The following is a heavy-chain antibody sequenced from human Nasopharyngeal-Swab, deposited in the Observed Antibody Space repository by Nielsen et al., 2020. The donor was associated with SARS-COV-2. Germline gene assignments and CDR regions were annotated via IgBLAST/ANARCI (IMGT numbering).Heavy chain of an antibody. J-gene: IGHJ6*03. CDR1: GGSLNNYW. CDR2: LNHSGST. V-gene: IGHV4-34*01. Sequence: SETLSLTCAVYGGSLNNYWWSWIRQPPGKGPEWIAELNHSGSTSYNPSLRSRVTLSVDTSMNQVSLEVSSVTAADTAVYYCARGLSGVVPAPILGLGPYYYYYYMDVWGKGTTVTVSS. D-gene: IGHD2-2*01. CDR3: ARGLSGVVPAPILGLGPYYYYYYMDV.